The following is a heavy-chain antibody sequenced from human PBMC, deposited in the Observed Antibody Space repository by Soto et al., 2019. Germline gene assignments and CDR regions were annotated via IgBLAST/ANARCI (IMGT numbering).Heavy chain of an antibody. V-gene: IGHV4-39*01. CDR1: GGSISSYY. J-gene: IGHJ3*02. CDR3: ARGGTFDI. Sequence: PSETLSLTCTVSGGSISSYYWSWIRQPPGKGLEWVGSIYHSGDTYYNPSLKSRVSISVDTSKNQFSLKLSSVTAADAAVYYCARGGTFDIWGQGTMVTVSS. D-gene: IGHD3-16*01. CDR2: IYHSGDT.